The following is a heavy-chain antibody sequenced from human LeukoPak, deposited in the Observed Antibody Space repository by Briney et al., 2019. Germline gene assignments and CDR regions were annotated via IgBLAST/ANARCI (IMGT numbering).Heavy chain of an antibody. CDR2: IKSKTDGGTT. D-gene: IGHD3-10*01. Sequence: GGSLRLSCAASGFTFSNAWMSWVRQAPGKGLEWVGRIKSKTDGGTTDYAAPVKGRFTIPRDDSKNTLYLQMNSLKTEDTAVYYCTTDISLWFGEYHDYWGQGTLVTVSS. V-gene: IGHV3-15*01. CDR1: GFTFSNAW. J-gene: IGHJ4*02. CDR3: TTDISLWFGEYHDY.